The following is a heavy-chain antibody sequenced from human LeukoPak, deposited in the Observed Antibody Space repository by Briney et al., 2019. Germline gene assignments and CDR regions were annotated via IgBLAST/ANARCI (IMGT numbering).Heavy chain of an antibody. Sequence: GGSLRLSCAASGFTVSSNYMSWVRQAPGKGLEWVSIIYSGGSTFYADSVKGRFTISRDNSKNTLYLQMNSLRPEDTAIYYCAKLFESGTYNNFFHYWGRGTLVTVSS. J-gene: IGHJ4*02. CDR2: IYSGGST. D-gene: IGHD3-10*01. V-gene: IGHV3-53*01. CDR3: AKLFESGTYNNFFHY. CDR1: GFTVSSNY.